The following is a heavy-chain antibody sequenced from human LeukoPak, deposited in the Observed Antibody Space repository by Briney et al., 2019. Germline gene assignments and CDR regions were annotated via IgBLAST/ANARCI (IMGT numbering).Heavy chain of an antibody. Sequence: GGSLRLSCAASGFTFSSYWMHWVCQAPGKGLVWVSRLNSDGSSTSYADSVKGRFTIPRDNAKNTLYLQMNSLRAEDTAVYYCARSSRGDAINFDYWGQGTLVTVSS. CDR1: GFTFSSYW. V-gene: IGHV3-74*01. D-gene: IGHD2-21*02. CDR2: LNSDGSST. J-gene: IGHJ4*02. CDR3: ARSSRGDAINFDY.